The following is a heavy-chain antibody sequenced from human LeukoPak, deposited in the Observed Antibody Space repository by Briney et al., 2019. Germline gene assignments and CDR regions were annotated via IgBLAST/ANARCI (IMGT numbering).Heavy chain of an antibody. CDR3: ARGWPKYFQH. V-gene: IGHV4-39*07. D-gene: IGHD2-15*01. J-gene: IGHJ1*01. Sequence: PSETLSLTCTVSGGSISSSSYYWGWIRQPPGKGLEWIGSIYYSGSTYYNPSLKSRVTISVDTSKNQFSLKLSSVTAADTAVYYCARGWPKYFQHWGQGTLVTVSS. CDR2: IYYSGST. CDR1: GGSISSSSYY.